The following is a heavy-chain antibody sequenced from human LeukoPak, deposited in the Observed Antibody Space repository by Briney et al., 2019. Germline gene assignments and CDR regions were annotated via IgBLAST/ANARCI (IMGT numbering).Heavy chain of an antibody. V-gene: IGHV1-69*04. CDR1: VCTFSSYA. CDR2: IIPILGIA. Sequence: SVKVSCKASVCTFSSYAISWVRQAPGQGLEWVGRIIPILGIANYAQKFQGRVTITADKSTSTAYMELSSLRSEDTAVYYCARLVYCSGGSCYSPGAFDIWGQGTMVTVSS. D-gene: IGHD2-15*01. CDR3: ARLVYCSGGSCYSPGAFDI. J-gene: IGHJ3*02.